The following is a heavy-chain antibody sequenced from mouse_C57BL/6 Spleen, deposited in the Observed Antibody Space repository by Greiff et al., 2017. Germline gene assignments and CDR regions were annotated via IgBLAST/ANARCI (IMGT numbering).Heavy chain of an antibody. CDR2: INPGSGGT. V-gene: IGHV1-54*01. D-gene: IGHD2-1*01. Sequence: QVQLQQSGAELVRPGTSVKVSCKASGYAFTNYLIEWVKQRPGQGLEWIGVINPGSGGTNYNEKFKGKATLTADKSSSTAYMQLSSLTSEDSAVYFCARGSPYGNYGEYYFDYWGQGTTLTVSS. J-gene: IGHJ2*01. CDR1: GYAFTNYL. CDR3: ARGSPYGNYGEYYFDY.